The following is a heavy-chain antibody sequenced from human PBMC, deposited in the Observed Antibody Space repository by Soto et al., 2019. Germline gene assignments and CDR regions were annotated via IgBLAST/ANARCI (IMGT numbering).Heavy chain of an antibody. Sequence: PSETLSLTCTVSGDSIRSDAHYWTWIRQPPGKGLEWIGYIYHSGSTYHNPSLKSRVSISVDTSKNQFSLKVTSVTAADTAVYYCARLPFKIFRVVINYYGMDVWGRGTTVTVSS. CDR3: ARLPFKIFRVVINYYGMDV. CDR1: GDSIRSDAHY. CDR2: IYHSGST. D-gene: IGHD3-3*01. V-gene: IGHV4-30-4*01. J-gene: IGHJ6*02.